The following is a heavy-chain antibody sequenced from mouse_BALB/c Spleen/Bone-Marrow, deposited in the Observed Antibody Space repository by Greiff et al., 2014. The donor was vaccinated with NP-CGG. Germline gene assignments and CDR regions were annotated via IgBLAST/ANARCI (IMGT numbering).Heavy chain of an antibody. CDR2: INVNNGGT. J-gene: IGHJ3*01. CDR3: VTGTAWFTY. CDR1: GYTFTDYI. V-gene: IGHV1-18*01. D-gene: IGHD4-1*01. Sequence: VQLQQSGPELVKPGASVKITCKASGYTFTDYIMDWVRLSHGKSLEWIGDINVNNGGTIYNQKFKGKATLTVDKSSSTAYMEFRSLISEDTAVYYCVTGTAWFTYWGQGTLVTVST.